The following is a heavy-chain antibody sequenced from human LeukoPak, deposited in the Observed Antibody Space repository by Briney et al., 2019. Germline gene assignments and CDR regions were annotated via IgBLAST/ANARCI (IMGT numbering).Heavy chain of an antibody. Sequence: VSVKVSCKASGYTFTSYYMHWVRQAPGQGLEWMGIISPSGGSTSYAQKLQGRVTMTTDTSTSTAYMELRSLRSDDTAVYYCARDVLLWFGELWNDAFDIWGQGTMVTVSS. V-gene: IGHV1-46*01. CDR3: ARDVLLWFGELWNDAFDI. D-gene: IGHD3-10*01. J-gene: IGHJ3*02. CDR2: ISPSGGST. CDR1: GYTFTSYY.